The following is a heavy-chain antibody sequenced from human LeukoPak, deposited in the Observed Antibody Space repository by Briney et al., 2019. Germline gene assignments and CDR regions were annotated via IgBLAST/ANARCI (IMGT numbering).Heavy chain of an antibody. CDR1: GGSFSGYY. J-gene: IGHJ4*02. CDR3: ARGYLYYYDSSGYFTFDY. Sequence: PSETLSLTCAVYGGSFSGYYWSWIRQLPGKGLEWIGEINHSGSTNYNPSLKSRVTISVDTSKNQFSLKLSSVTAADTAVYYCARGYLYYYDSSGYFTFDYWGQGTLVTVSS. D-gene: IGHD3-22*01. V-gene: IGHV4-34*01. CDR2: INHSGST.